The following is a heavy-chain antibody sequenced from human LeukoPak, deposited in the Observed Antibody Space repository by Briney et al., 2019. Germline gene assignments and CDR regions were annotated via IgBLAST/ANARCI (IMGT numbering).Heavy chain of an antibody. J-gene: IGHJ3*02. CDR1: GGSIRSSSYS. V-gene: IGHV4-39*01. CDR3: ARTRTYYDSSKGAFDI. CDR2: IYYSGST. Sequence: SETLSLTCTVSGGSIRSSSYSWGWIRQPPGKGLEWIGSIYYSGSTYYNPSLKSRVTISVDTSKNQFSLKLSSVTAADTAVYYCARTRTYYDSSKGAFDIWGQGTTVTVSS. D-gene: IGHD3-22*01.